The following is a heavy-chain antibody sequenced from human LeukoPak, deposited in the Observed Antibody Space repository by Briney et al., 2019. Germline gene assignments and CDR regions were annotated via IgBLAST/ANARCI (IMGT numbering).Heavy chain of an antibody. Sequence: GGSLRVSCAASGFTFSSYAIHWVRQAPGKGLEWVAVISYDGSNKYYADSVKGRFTISRDNSKNTLYLQMNSLRAEDTAVYYCARETGSAVGSTDFDYWGQGTLVTVSS. V-gene: IGHV3-30-3*01. J-gene: IGHJ4*02. CDR1: GFTFSSYA. D-gene: IGHD4-17*01. CDR3: ARETGSAVGSTDFDY. CDR2: ISYDGSNK.